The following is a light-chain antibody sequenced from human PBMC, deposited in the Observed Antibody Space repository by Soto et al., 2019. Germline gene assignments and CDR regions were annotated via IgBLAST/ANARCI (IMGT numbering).Light chain of an antibody. CDR1: QSISST. CDR3: QQYNKWPQT. V-gene: IGKV3-15*01. Sequence: EIVMTQSPATLSVSPGERATLSCRASQSISSTLGWYQQKPGQAPTLLIYDASTRATGIPARFSGSGSGTEFTLTISSLQSEDFAVYYCQQYNKWPQTFGQGTKVEIK. CDR2: DAS. J-gene: IGKJ1*01.